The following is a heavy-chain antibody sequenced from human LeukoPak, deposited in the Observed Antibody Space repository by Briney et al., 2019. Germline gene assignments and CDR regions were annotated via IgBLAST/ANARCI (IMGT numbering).Heavy chain of an antibody. Sequence: SETLSLTCTVSGGSISSYYWSWIRQPAGKGLEWIGRIYTSGSTNYNPSLKSQVTMSVDTSKNQFSLKLSSVTAADTAVYYCARVGAAGGYYYYYYGMDVWGQGTTVTVSS. CDR1: GGSISSYY. V-gene: IGHV4-4*07. D-gene: IGHD6-13*01. J-gene: IGHJ6*02. CDR2: IYTSGST. CDR3: ARVGAAGGYYYYYYGMDV.